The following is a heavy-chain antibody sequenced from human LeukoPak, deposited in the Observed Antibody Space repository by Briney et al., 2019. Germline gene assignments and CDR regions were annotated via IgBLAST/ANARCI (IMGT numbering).Heavy chain of an antibody. D-gene: IGHD4-23*01. CDR1: GFTFSNYA. CDR3: ARDSDYGGNFDY. V-gene: IGHV3-48*03. Sequence: GGSLRLSCAASGFTFSNYAMNWVRQGPGKGLEWVSYISSSGRTIYYADSVRGRFTISRDNAKNSLYLQMNSLRAEDTAVYYCARDSDYGGNFDYWGQGTLVTVSS. J-gene: IGHJ4*02. CDR2: ISSSGRTI.